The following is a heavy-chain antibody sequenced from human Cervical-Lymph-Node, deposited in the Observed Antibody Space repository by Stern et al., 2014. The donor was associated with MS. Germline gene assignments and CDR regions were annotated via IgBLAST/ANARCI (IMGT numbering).Heavy chain of an antibody. CDR2: IYPGDSDT. D-gene: IGHD4-11*01. Sequence: VQLVESGAEVKKPGESLKISCKGSGYSFTSHWIGWVRQMPGKGLEWMGMIYPGDSDTRYSPSFQGPGTLSAHKSISTAYLQWSSLKASDTAIYYCARHQTDYKGRDYYYYGMDVWGQGTTVTVSS. CDR1: GYSFTSHW. V-gene: IGHV5-51*01. CDR3: ARHQTDYKGRDYYYYGMDV. J-gene: IGHJ6*02.